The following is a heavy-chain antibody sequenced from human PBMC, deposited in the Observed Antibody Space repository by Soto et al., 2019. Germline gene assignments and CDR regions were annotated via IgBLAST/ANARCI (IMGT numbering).Heavy chain of an antibody. J-gene: IGHJ5*02. V-gene: IGHV3-30*03. CDR1: GFNFSGYG. Sequence: QVQLVESGGGVVQPGGSPRLSCEVSGFNFSGYGMTWGRQATGKGLEWVAVSSFDGVNKYHADTVKGRFTISRDNSKNTLYLQVNSQLEGDTGVYYCARARRSSSWPTNSWGKGALFTVSS. D-gene: IGHD2-8*01. CDR2: SSFDGVNK. CDR3: ARARRSSSWPTNS.